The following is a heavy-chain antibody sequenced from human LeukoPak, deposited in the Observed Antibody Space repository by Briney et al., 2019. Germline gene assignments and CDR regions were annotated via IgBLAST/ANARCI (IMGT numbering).Heavy chain of an antibody. D-gene: IGHD6-6*01. V-gene: IGHV1-8*01. Sequence: ASVKVSCKASGYTFTSYDINWVRQATGQGLEWMGWMNPNSGNTGYAQKFQGRVTMTRNTSISTAYMELSSLRSEDTAVYYCARRRYSSSARHLSYNWFDPWAREPWSPSPQ. J-gene: IGHJ5*02. CDR2: MNPNSGNT. CDR1: GYTFTSYD. CDR3: ARRRYSSSARHLSYNWFDP.